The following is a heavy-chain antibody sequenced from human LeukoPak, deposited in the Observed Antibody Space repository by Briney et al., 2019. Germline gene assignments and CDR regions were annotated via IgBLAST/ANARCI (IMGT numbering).Heavy chain of an antibody. CDR2: TYYRSKWYN. Sequence: SQTLPLTCAISGDSVSSNNGAWNWIRQSPSRGLEWLGRTYYRSKWYNDYALSVKSRITINPDTSKNQFSLQLHSVTPEDTAVYYCVRDSYGAVAGTAFDYWGQGTLVTVSS. D-gene: IGHD6-19*01. CDR3: VRDSYGAVAGTAFDY. CDR1: GDSVSSNNGA. J-gene: IGHJ4*02. V-gene: IGHV6-1*01.